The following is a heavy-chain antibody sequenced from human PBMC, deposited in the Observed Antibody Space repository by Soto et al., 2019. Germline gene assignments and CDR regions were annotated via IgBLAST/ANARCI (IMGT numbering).Heavy chain of an antibody. CDR2: INHSGST. D-gene: IGHD2-2*01. Sequence: SETLSLTCAVYGGSFSGYYWSWIRQPPGKGLEWIGEINHSGSTNYNPSLKSRVTISVDTSKNQFSLKLSSVTAADTAVYYCAREEYRPRAPGYYMDVWGKGTTVTVSS. V-gene: IGHV4-34*01. CDR3: AREEYRPRAPGYYMDV. CDR1: GGSFSGYY. J-gene: IGHJ6*03.